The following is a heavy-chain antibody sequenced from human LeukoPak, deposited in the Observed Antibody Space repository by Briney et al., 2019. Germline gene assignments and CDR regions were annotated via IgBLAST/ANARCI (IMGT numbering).Heavy chain of an antibody. CDR3: ARGVRYYGPPDAFDI. D-gene: IGHD3-10*01. CDR2: INHSGST. CDR1: GGSISSSSYY. V-gene: IGHV4-39*07. Sequence: KTSETLSLTCTVSGGSISSSSYYWGWIRQPPGKGLEWIGEINHSGSTNYNPSLNSRVTISVDTSKNQFSLKLSSVTAADTAVYYCARGVRYYGPPDAFDIWGQGTMVTVSS. J-gene: IGHJ3*02.